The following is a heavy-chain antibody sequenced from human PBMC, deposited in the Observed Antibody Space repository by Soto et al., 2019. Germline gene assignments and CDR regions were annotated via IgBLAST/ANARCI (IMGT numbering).Heavy chain of an antibody. CDR3: ARARPELRFLEWFPVPYYYYGMGV. V-gene: IGHV3-74*01. CDR2: INSDGTTT. D-gene: IGHD3-3*01. Sequence: GGSLRLSCVASGFTFSPYWMSWVRQAPGKGLVWVSRINSDGTTTPYADSVKGRFTISRDNAKNTLYLQMHSLRSEDTAVYYCARARPELRFLEWFPVPYYYYGMGVWGQGTTVTVSS. J-gene: IGHJ6*02. CDR1: GFTFSPYW.